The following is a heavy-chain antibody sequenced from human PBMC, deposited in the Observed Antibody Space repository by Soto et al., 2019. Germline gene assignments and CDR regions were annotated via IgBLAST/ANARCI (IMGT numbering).Heavy chain of an antibody. Sequence: GASVKVSCKASGYTFSSYYMHWVRQVPGQGLEWMGTINPSGGSTSYARKFQGRINLTRKTSTGTVYMELRSLKSEDTAVYYCAIGNFVVVVVTPGWYFDYWGQGTLVTVS. CDR3: AIGNFVVVVVTPGWYFDY. CDR2: INPSGGST. CDR1: GYTFSSYY. V-gene: IGHV1-46*01. J-gene: IGHJ4*02. D-gene: IGHD2-15*01.